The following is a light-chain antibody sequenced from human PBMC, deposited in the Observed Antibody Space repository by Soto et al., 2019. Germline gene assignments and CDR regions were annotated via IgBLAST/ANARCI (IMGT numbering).Light chain of an antibody. J-gene: IGKJ1*01. CDR3: QPYNRYQAA. CDR2: KAS. V-gene: IGKV1-5*03. CDR1: QTISSW. Sequence: DIQMTQSPSTLSVSVGDRITITCPASQTISSWLAWYEQKPGKAPKLLIYKASTLKSGVPSRFSGSASGPDFTLNLSSMQPDDFATYYCQPYNRYQAAFGQGTTVDIK.